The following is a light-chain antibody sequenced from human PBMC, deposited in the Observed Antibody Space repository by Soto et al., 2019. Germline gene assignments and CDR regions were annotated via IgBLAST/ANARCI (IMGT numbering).Light chain of an antibody. J-gene: IGLJ3*02. CDR1: SGHSSYA. CDR2: LNSDGSH. Sequence: QLVLTQSPSASASLGASVKLTCTLSSGHSSYAIAWHQQQPEKGPRYLMKLNSDGSHYKGDGIPDRFSGSSSGTERHLTISSLQSEDEAEYYCQTWGTGIRVFGGGTKLTVL. CDR3: QTWGTGIRV. V-gene: IGLV4-69*01.